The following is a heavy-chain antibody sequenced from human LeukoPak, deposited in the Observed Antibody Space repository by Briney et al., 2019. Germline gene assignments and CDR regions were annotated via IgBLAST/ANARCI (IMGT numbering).Heavy chain of an antibody. D-gene: IGHD2-15*01. CDR2: ISRSSSYI. CDR1: GLTFSSHS. CDR3: ERDANYGMDV. Sequence: KPGGSLRLSCAASGLTFSSHSMNWVRQAPGKGLEWVSSISRSSSYIYYADSVKGRFTIDRDNDKNSLYLKMNSLRAEDTAVYYCERDANYGMDVWGKGTTVTVSS. J-gene: IGHJ6*04. V-gene: IGHV3-21*01.